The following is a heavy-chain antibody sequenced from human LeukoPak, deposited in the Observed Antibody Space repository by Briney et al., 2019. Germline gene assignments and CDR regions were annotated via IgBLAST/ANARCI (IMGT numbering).Heavy chain of an antibody. V-gene: IGHV2-70*01. D-gene: IGHD6-13*01. CDR1: GFSLRIRGMG. CDR2: SDWDDDK. Sequence: SGPALLKPTQTLTLTCTFSGFSLRIRGMGVGWIRQPPGKALEWLSLSDWDDDKYYSTSLKTRLTISKDTSKNQVVLTMTNMDPVDTATYYCARMTQQLVYWYFDLWGRGTLVTVSS. J-gene: IGHJ2*01. CDR3: ARMTQQLVYWYFDL.